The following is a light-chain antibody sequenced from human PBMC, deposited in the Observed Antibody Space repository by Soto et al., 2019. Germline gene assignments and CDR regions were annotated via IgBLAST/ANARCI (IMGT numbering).Light chain of an antibody. CDR2: DSS. CDR1: QSVSTY. J-gene: IGKJ5*01. V-gene: IGKV3-11*01. Sequence: EIVLTQSPATLSLSPGERATLSCRASQSVSTYLAWYQHKPGRAPRLLIYDSSNRATGVPARFSGSGSGTDFTLTISSLEPEDFAVYYCQQRSNLITFGQGTRLEIK. CDR3: QQRSNLIT.